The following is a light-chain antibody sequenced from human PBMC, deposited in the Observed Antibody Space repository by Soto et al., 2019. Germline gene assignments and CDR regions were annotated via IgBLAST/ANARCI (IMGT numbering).Light chain of an antibody. CDR1: QSISSY. CDR3: QQSYSTPPGFT. V-gene: IGKV1-39*01. Sequence: DIQMTQSPSSLSASVGDRVTITCRASQSISSYLNWYQQKPGKAPKLLIYAASSLQSGVPSRFSGSGSGTDLTLTISSLQPEDFATYYCQQSYSTPPGFTFGPGTKVDIK. CDR2: AAS. J-gene: IGKJ3*01.